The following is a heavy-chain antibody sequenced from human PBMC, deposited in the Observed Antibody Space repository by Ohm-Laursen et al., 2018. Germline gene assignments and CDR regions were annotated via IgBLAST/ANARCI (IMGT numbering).Heavy chain of an antibody. D-gene: IGHD6-13*01. Sequence: SLRLSCSASGFTFSDYAMHWVRQAPGKGLEWVSGISWNSGSIGYADSVKGRFTISRDNAKNSLYLQMNSLRAEDTALYYCAKSLVSSSWPFGFDYWGQGTLVTVSS. J-gene: IGHJ4*02. V-gene: IGHV3-9*01. CDR2: ISWNSGSI. CDR1: GFTFSDYA. CDR3: AKSLVSSSWPFGFDY.